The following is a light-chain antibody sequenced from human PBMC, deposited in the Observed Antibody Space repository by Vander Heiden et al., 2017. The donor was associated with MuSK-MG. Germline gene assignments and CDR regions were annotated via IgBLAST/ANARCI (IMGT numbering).Light chain of an antibody. CDR3: QQTYTTPYN. CDR2: AAS. Sequence: DIQMTQSPSSLSASVGDRVTISCRASQSISKYLNWYQQKPGKAPKLLISAASSLQSGVPSRFSGSGSGADFTLSISNLQPDDFATYYCQQTYTTPYNFGQGTKLEIK. CDR1: QSISKY. V-gene: IGKV1-39*01. J-gene: IGKJ2*01.